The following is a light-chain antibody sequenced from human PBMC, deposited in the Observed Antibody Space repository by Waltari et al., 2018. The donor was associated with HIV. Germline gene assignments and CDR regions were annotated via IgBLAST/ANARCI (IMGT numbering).Light chain of an antibody. Sequence: SSDLTQARSVSVSPGQTASINCSGHELAHQYVHRYREKAGQAPFLVIHRDNERPLGIPERIPGSKSGILATLTISGVLAEDEADYFCQSAGSSGTSVIFGGGTTLTVL. CDR2: RDN. J-gene: IGLJ2*01. CDR3: QSAGSSGTSVI. V-gene: IGLV3-25*03. CDR1: ELAHQY.